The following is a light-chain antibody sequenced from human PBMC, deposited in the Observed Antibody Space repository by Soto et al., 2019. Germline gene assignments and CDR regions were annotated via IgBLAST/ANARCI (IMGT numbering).Light chain of an antibody. CDR2: DVS. CDR1: SSDVGGYNY. J-gene: IGLJ1*01. Sequence: QSALTQPASVSGSPGQSITISCTGTSSDVGGYNYVSWYQQHPGKAPKLMIYDVSNRPSGVSNRFSGSKSGNTASLTISGLQAEDEADYYCSSYTSGSIDYVFGTGTKVTVL. V-gene: IGLV2-14*01. CDR3: SSYTSGSIDYV.